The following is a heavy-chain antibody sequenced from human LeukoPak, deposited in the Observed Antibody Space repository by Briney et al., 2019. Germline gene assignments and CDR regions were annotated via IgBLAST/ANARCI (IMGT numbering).Heavy chain of an antibody. D-gene: IGHD1-26*01. CDR2: ISSSRYI. CDR3: ARDLVGATDY. CDR1: GFTFSSYS. J-gene: IGHJ4*02. Sequence: GGSLRLSCAASGFTFSSYSMTWVRQAPGKGLEWVSSISSSRYIYYADSVKGRFTISRDNAKNSLYLQMNSLRAEDTAVYYCARDLVGATDYWGQGTLVTVSS. V-gene: IGHV3-21*01.